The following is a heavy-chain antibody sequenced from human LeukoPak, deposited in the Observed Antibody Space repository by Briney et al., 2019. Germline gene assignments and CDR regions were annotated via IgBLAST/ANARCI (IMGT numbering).Heavy chain of an antibody. V-gene: IGHV1-2*02. CDR3: ARDPDYTIYCPCDY. CDR2: INPNSGGT. D-gene: IGHD2-2*02. CDR1: GYTFTDYY. Sequence: ASVTVSCMASGYTFTDYYMHWVRQAPGQALEWTGWINPNSGGTNYAQKFQGRDTMTRDTSSSTAYMELSRLRSDDTAVYYCARDPDYTIYCPCDYWGQGTQVTVSS. J-gene: IGHJ4*02.